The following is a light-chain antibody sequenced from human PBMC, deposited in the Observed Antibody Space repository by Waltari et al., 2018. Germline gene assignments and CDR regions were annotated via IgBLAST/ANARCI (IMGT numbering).Light chain of an antibody. V-gene: IGKV3-20*01. J-gene: IGKJ1*01. CDR3: QNHERLPAT. CDR2: AAS. CDR1: QSVGKY. Sequence: EVVLTQSPGTLSLSPGERATLSCRASQSVGKYIVWYQQRPGQAPRLPIYAASTRATGIPDRFSGSGSGTDFSLTISRLEPEDFAVYYCQNHERLPATFGQGTKVEI.